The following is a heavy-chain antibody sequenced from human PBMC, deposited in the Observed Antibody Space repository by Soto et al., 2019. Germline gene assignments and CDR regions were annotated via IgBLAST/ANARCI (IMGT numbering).Heavy chain of an antibody. D-gene: IGHD1-26*01. CDR1: GITLSSYA. J-gene: IGHJ4*02. CDR3: AKGKNSGTYRFHFDY. V-gene: IGHV3-23*01. Sequence: PGGSLRLSCAASGITLSSYAMSWVRQAPGKGPEWVSGISASGGSTSYADSVKGRFTISRDNSKNTLYLQMNRLRADDTAVYHCAKGKNSGTYRFHFDYWGQGDLVPVSS. CDR2: ISASGGST.